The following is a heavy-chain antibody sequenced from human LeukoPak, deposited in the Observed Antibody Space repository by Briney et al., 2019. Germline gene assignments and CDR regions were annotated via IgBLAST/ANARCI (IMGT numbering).Heavy chain of an antibody. CDR3: ARVLGAYGSGSYYFYYFDY. Sequence: SETLSLTCTVSGYSISSGYYWGWIRQPPGKGLEWIGSIYHSGRTYYNPSLKSRVTISVDTSKNQFSLKLSSVTAADTAVYYCARVLGAYGSGSYYFYYFDYWGQGTLVTVSS. D-gene: IGHD3-10*01. V-gene: IGHV4-38-2*02. CDR2: IYHSGRT. CDR1: GYSISSGYY. J-gene: IGHJ4*02.